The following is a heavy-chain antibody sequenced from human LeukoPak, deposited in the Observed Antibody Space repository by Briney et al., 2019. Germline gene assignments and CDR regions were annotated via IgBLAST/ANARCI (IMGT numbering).Heavy chain of an antibody. D-gene: IGHD4-17*01. Sequence: SETLSLTCGVSGGSISSSYWWSWVRQSPGKGLEWIGYIYYSGSTNYNPSLKSRVTISVDTSKNQFSLKLSSVTAADTAVYYCARDLCDYGDYSDYYYGMDVWGQGTTVTVSS. CDR1: GGSISSSYW. CDR3: ARDLCDYGDYSDYYYGMDV. V-gene: IGHV4-4*02. CDR2: IYYSGST. J-gene: IGHJ6*02.